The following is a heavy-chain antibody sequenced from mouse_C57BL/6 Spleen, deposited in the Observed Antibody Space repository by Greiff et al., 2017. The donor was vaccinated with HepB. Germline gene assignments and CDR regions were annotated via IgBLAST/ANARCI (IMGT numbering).Heavy chain of an antibody. CDR3: ARWRGSNAMDY. CDR1: GYTFTSYW. V-gene: IGHV1-69*01. J-gene: IGHJ4*01. D-gene: IGHD1-1*01. CDR2: IDPSDSYT. Sequence: QVQLQQPGAELVMPGASVKLSCKASGYTFTSYWMHWVKQRPGQGLEWIGEIDPSDSYTNYNQKFKGKSTLTVDKSSSTAYMQLSSLTSDDSAVYYCARWRGSNAMDYWGQGTSVTVSS.